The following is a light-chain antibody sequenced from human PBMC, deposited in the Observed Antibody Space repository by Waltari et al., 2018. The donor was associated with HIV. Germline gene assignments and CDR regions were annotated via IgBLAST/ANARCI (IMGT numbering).Light chain of an antibody. Sequence: EIVLTQSPATLSLSPGETATLACRARQTVSTFLAWYQQKPGQSPRLLIYGVSARAPGIPVRFSGSGSETDFTLTISGLEPDDFAVYFCQQRKYLYTFGQGTKVEI. V-gene: IGKV3-11*01. CDR1: QTVSTF. CDR3: QQRKYLYT. J-gene: IGKJ2*01. CDR2: GVS.